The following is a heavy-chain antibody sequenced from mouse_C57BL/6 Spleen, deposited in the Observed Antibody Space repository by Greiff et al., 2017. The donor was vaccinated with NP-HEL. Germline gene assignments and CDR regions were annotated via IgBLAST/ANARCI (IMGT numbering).Heavy chain of an antibody. D-gene: IGHD1-1*01. CDR3: TREDYYGSSYAFDY. CDR1: GFTFSSYA. V-gene: IGHV5-9-1*02. Sequence: EVKLVESGEGLVKPGGSLKLSCAASGFTFSSYAMSWVRQTPEKRLEWVAYISSGGDYIYYADTVKGRFTISRDNARSTLYLQMSSLKSEDTAMYYCTREDYYGSSYAFDYWGQGTTLTVSS. CDR2: ISSGGDYI. J-gene: IGHJ2*01.